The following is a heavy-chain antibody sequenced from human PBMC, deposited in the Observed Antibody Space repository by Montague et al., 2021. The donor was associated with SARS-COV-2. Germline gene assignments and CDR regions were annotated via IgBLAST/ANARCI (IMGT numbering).Heavy chain of an antibody. J-gene: IGHJ6*02. Sequence: SLRLSCAASGFTFSSYSKNWVRQAPGKGLEWVSSISSSSSYIYYADSVKGRFTISRDNAKNSLYLQMNSLRAEDTAGYYCARDPLDYGLWSSGSYYNAYYYYYGMDVWGQGTTVTVSS. CDR2: ISSSSSYI. CDR1: GFTFSSYS. D-gene: IGHD3-10*01. V-gene: IGHV3-21*01. CDR3: ARDPLDYGLWSSGSYYNAYYYYYGMDV.